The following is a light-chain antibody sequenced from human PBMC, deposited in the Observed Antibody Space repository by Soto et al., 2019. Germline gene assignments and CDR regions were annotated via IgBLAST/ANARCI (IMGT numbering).Light chain of an antibody. CDR2: GAS. V-gene: IGKV1-39*01. CDR1: LYISSY. CDR3: QQSYRTPTWT. J-gene: IGKJ1*01. Sequence: DIQLTQSPSSLSASVGDRVTITCRASLYISSYVNWYQQKPGKAPKLLIHGASNLQVGVPSRFSGSGSGTDFTLTISSLQPEDFAIYYCQQSYRTPTWTFGQGTKVEMK.